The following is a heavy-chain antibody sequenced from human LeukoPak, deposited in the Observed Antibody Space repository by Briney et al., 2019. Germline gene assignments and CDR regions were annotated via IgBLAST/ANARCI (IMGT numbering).Heavy chain of an antibody. D-gene: IGHD3-16*01. J-gene: IGHJ4*02. CDR1: SGFSTHYY. Sequence: PSETLSLTCTVSSGFSTHYYWNWIRQTPGKGLEWIGCISDTGRTTYNPSLKSRLTISVDTSKRQFSLKLTSLTAADTAVYYCTKGYYEPFDFWGQGILVTVSS. CDR2: ISDTGRT. V-gene: IGHV4-59*01. CDR3: TKGYYEPFDF.